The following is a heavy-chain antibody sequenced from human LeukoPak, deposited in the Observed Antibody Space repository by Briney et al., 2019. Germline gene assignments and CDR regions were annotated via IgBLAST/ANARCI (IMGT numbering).Heavy chain of an antibody. D-gene: IGHD7-27*01. CDR2: IYHSGST. CDR3: ARDKSWGSGY. CDR1: GGSISSGGHY. J-gene: IGHJ4*02. Sequence: SETLSLTCTVSGGSISSGGHYWSWIRQPPGKGLEWIGYIYHSGSTYYNPSLKSRVTISVDRSKNQFSLKLSSVTAADTAVYYCARDKSWGSGYWGQGTLVTVSS. V-gene: IGHV4-30-2*01.